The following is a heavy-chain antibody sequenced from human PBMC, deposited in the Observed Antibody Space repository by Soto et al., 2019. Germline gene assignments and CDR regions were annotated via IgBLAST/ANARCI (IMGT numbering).Heavy chain of an antibody. CDR1: GFTFSDYG. D-gene: IGHD2-15*01. V-gene: IGHV3-30*03. Sequence: GGSLRLSCEGPGFTFSDYGFHWVRQAPGKGLEWVAMISYGGSDRYYRDSVQGRFTISRDDSKNTVYLQMNSLRAEGTATYYCARSTYCNGGSCFPQYWGTGTLVTVSS. J-gene: IGHJ4*02. CDR2: ISYGGSDR. CDR3: ARSTYCNGGSCFPQY.